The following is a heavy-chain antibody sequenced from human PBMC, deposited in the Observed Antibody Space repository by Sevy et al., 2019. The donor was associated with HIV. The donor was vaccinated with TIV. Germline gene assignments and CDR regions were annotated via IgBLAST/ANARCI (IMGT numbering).Heavy chain of an antibody. CDR1: GYTFTDYW. J-gene: IGHJ6*02. CDR2: IYPGDSDT. Sequence: GRSLRLSCKGSGYTFTDYWIVWVRQMPGKGLEWMGIIYPGDSDTTYSPSLQGQVTISADKSISTTYLQWSSLKATDTAMYYCARGARGTLPSYYYYGMDVWGLGTTVTVSS. V-gene: IGHV5-51*01. D-gene: IGHD1-1*01. CDR3: ARGARGTLPSYYYYGMDV.